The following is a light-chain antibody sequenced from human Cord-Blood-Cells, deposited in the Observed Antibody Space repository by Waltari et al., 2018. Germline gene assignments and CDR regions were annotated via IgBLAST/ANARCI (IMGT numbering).Light chain of an antibody. CDR3: QQYNSYSGT. CDR1: QSISSW. J-gene: IGKJ1*01. V-gene: IGKV1-5*03. Sequence: DIQMTQSPSTLSASVGDRVTITCRASQSISSWLAWYQQKTGKAPKLLIYKASSLESGVPSRFSGSGSGTEFTLTISSPQPDDFATYYCQQYNSYSGTFGQGTKVEIK. CDR2: KAS.